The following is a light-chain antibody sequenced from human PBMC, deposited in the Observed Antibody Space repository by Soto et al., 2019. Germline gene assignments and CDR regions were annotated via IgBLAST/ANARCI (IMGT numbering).Light chain of an antibody. V-gene: IGKV3-20*01. CDR3: HQYGDPYT. J-gene: IGKJ2*01. Sequence: DTVLTQSPGTLSLSPGERATLSCRASQSVGSNYLAWYQQKPGQAPRLLIYGASSRATGIPDRFSGSGSGTDFTLTINSLEPEDFAVYYCHQYGDPYTFGQGTKLEI. CDR1: QSVGSNY. CDR2: GAS.